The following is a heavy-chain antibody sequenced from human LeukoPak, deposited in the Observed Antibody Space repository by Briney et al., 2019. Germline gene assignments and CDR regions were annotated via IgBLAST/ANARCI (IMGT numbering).Heavy chain of an antibody. Sequence: GGSLRLSCAASGFTFSSYGMHWVRQAPGKGLEWVAVISYDGSNKYYADSVKGRFTISRDNSKNTLYLQMNSLRAEDTAVYYCAKDRRYYGSGSSVFDAFDIWGQGTMVTVSS. CDR2: ISYDGSNK. J-gene: IGHJ3*02. D-gene: IGHD3-10*01. CDR1: GFTFSSYG. V-gene: IGHV3-30*18. CDR3: AKDRRYYGSGSSVFDAFDI.